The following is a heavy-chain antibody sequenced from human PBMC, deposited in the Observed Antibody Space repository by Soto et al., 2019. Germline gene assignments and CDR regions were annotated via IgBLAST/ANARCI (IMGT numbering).Heavy chain of an antibody. J-gene: IGHJ4*02. CDR2: IIPIFGTA. CDR3: ARDPGYYDSSGYYPYFDY. Sequence: GGSVKVSCKASGGTFSSYAISWVRQAPGQGLEWMGGIIPIFGTANYAQKFQGRVTITADESTSTAYMELSSLRSEDTAVYYCARDPGYYDSSGYYPYFDYWGQGTLVTVSS. CDR1: GGTFSSYA. V-gene: IGHV1-69*13. D-gene: IGHD3-22*01.